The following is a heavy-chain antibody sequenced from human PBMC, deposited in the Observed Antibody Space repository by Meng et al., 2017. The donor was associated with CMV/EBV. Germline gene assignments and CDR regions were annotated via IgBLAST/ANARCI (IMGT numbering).Heavy chain of an antibody. D-gene: IGHD1-26*01. CDR3: ARHYRRAGRVDY. V-gene: IGHV4-39*01. CDR1: GGSISSSSYY. J-gene: IGHJ4*02. CDR2: IYYSGST. Sequence: GSLRLSCTVSGGSISSSSYYWGWIRQPPGKGLEWIGSIYYSGSTNYNPSLKSRVTISVDTSKNQFSLKLSSVTAADTAVYYCARHYRRAGRVDYWGQGTLVTVSS.